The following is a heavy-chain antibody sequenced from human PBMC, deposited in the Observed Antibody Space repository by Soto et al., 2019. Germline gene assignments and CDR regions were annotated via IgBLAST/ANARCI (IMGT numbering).Heavy chain of an antibody. D-gene: IGHD6-6*01. CDR2: IYSDGTT. Sequence: GGSLRLSCAASGFTVRSNYMNWVRQAPGKGLEWVSIIYSDGTTAYADPVKGRFTISIDNFKNTLHLQMNSLRAEDTAVYYCAILSNWGQGTLVTVSS. V-gene: IGHV3-53*01. J-gene: IGHJ4*02. CDR1: GFTVRSNY. CDR3: AILSN.